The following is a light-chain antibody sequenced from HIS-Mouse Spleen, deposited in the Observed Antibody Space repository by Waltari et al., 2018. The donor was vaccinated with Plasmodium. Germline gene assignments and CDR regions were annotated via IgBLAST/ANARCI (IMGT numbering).Light chain of an antibody. V-gene: IGLV2-23*03. CDR1: RSPVGGYNL. Sequence: QSALTQPASVSGSPGPSITIPCTRTRSPVGGYNLVSWYQQPPGKAPKLMLYEGSKRPAGVSNRFSGSKSGNTASLTISGLQAEDEADYYCCSYAGSSTFVVFGGGTKLTVL. J-gene: IGLJ2*01. CDR2: EGS. CDR3: CSYAGSSTFVV.